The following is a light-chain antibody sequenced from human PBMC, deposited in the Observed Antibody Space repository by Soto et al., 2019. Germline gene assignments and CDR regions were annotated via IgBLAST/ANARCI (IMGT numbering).Light chain of an antibody. J-gene: IGKJ1*01. CDR2: AAT. V-gene: IGKV1-12*01. CDR3: HQSSSFPPWT. Sequence: DIKMTQSPSVVSASVGDRVSITCRASQHIATWLTWYQKKPGSAPELLIYAATILQSGVPSRFSGSGFGTEFTLTISSLQPEDFATYYWHQSSSFPPWTLGQGNNVEI. CDR1: QHIATW.